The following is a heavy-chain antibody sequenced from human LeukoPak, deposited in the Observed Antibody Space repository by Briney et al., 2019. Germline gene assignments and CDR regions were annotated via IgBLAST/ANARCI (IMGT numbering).Heavy chain of an antibody. CDR1: GFTFSSYW. CDR2: INSDGSST. V-gene: IGHV3-74*01. Sequence: GGSLRLSCAASGFTFSSYWMHWVRQAPGKGLVWVSRINSDGSSTSYADSVKGRFTISRDNAKNTLYLQMNSLRAEDPAVYYCAKGFLLPNWFDPWGQGTLVTVSS. D-gene: IGHD2-15*01. J-gene: IGHJ5*02. CDR3: AKGFLLPNWFDP.